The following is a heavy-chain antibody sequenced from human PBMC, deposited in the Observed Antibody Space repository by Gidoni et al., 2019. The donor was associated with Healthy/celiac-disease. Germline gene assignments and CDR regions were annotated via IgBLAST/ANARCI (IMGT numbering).Heavy chain of an antibody. CDR3: ARVHTAMVPW. V-gene: IGHV3-21*01. Sequence: EVQLVASGGGLVTPGGSLSLSCAASGFTFSSYSMNWVRQAPGKGLEWVSSISSSSSYIYYADSVKGRFTISRDNAKNSLYLQMNSLRAEDTAVYYCARVHTAMVPWWGQGTLVTVSS. CDR1: GFTFSSYS. J-gene: IGHJ4*02. D-gene: IGHD5-18*01. CDR2: ISSSSSYI.